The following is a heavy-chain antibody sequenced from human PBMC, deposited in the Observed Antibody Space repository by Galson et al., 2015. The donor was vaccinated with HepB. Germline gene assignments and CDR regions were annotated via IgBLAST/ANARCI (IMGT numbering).Heavy chain of an antibody. Sequence: SLRLSCAASGFTFSDYYMSWIRQAPGKGLEWVSYISSSGSNIYYADSGKGRFTISSDNAKNSLYLQMNSLRAEDTAVYYCAKDLAGYQLLFDGWFDPWCQGTLVTVSS. CDR1: GFTFSDYY. J-gene: IGHJ5*02. CDR3: AKDLAGYQLLFDGWFDP. CDR2: ISSSGSNI. V-gene: IGHV3-11*01. D-gene: IGHD2-2*01.